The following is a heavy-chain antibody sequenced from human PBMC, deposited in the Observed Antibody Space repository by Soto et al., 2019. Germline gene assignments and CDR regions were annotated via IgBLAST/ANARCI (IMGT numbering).Heavy chain of an antibody. D-gene: IGHD4-17*01. J-gene: IGHJ4*02. CDR2: IYPGDSDT. V-gene: IGHV5-51*01. CDR1: GYSSTSYW. Sequence: GESLKISCKGSGYSSTSYWIGWVRQMPGKGLEWMGIIYPGDSDTRYSPSFQGQVTISADKSISTAYLQWSSLKASDTAMYYCVRHAPDYGDYLTSDYWGQGTLVTVSS. CDR3: VRHAPDYGDYLTSDY.